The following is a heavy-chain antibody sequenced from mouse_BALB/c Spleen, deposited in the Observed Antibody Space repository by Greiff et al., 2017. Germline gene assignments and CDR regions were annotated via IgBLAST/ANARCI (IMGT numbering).Heavy chain of an antibody. V-gene: IGHV5-9-4*01. J-gene: IGHJ3*01. CDR2: ISSGGSYT. D-gene: IGHD4-1*01. Sequence: EVQGVESGGGLVKPGGSLKLSCAASGFTFSSYAMSWVRQSPEKRLEWVAEISSGGSYTYYPDTVTGRFTISRDNAKNTLYLEMSRLRTEDTAMYYCARDEDETGTAWFAYWGQGTLVTVSA. CDR1: GFTFSSYA. CDR3: ARDEDETGTAWFAY.